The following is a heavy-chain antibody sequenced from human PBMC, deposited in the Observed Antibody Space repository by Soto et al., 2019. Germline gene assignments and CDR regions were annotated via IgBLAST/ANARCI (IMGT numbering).Heavy chain of an antibody. V-gene: IGHV4-34*01. J-gene: IGHJ4*02. Sequence: QVQLQQWGAGLLKPSETLSLTCAVYGGSFSGYYWSWIHQPPGKGLEWIGEINHSGSTKYNPSLKSRVTISGDTSKNQFSLRLSSVTAADTALYYCARGGLMVYAMFDYWGQGTLVTVSS. CDR1: GGSFSGYY. D-gene: IGHD2-8*01. CDR2: INHSGST. CDR3: ARGGLMVYAMFDY.